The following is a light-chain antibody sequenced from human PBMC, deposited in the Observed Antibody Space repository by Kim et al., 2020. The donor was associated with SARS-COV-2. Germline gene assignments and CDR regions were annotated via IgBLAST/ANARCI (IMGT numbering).Light chain of an antibody. CDR2: GAS. CDR1: QTVRGNY. J-gene: IGKJ2*01. CDR3: QKYGSAPDT. V-gene: IGKV3-20*01. Sequence: EIVVTQSPSTLSLSPGEGATLSCRASQTVRGNYFAWYQQRPGQAPRPLIYGASRRASDVPDRFSASGSGTDFTLTISRLEPDDFGVYYCQKYGSAPDTFGQGTRLEI.